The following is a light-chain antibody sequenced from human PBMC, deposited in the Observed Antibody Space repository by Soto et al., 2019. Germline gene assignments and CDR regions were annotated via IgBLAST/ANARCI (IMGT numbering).Light chain of an antibody. CDR1: QNVYSN. J-gene: IGKJ4*01. V-gene: IGKV3-11*01. CDR2: DAS. CDR3: QQGSSWPLT. Sequence: ENVLTQSPATLALSPGERATLSCRASQNVYSNLAWYQQKPGQGPRLLIYDASSRATGIPARFSGSGSGTDFTLTISSLEPEDFAVYYCQQGSSWPLTFGGGTTVEIK.